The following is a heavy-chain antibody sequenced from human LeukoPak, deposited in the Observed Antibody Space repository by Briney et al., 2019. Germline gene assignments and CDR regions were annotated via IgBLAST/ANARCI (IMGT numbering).Heavy chain of an antibody. CDR3: AIGRGGQQLGDY. D-gene: IGHD6-13*01. CDR2: NYPDDSDT. Sequence: KNGESLKISCKHSEYSFHNYCTGWVRQMPGKGLEWMGINYPDDSDTRYSPSFQGQVTISADRSISPAYLQWSSLKASDTAMYYCAIGRGGQQLGDYWGQGTLVTVSS. CDR1: EYSFHNYC. J-gene: IGHJ4*02. V-gene: IGHV5-51*01.